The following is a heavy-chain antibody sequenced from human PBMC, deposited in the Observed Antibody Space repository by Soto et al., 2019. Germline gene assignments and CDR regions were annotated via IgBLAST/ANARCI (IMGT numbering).Heavy chain of an antibody. CDR2: IKQDGSEK. CDR1: GFTFNSYW. Sequence: EVQLVESGGGLVQPGGSLRLSCAASGFTFNSYWMTWVRQAPGKGLEWVANIKQDGSEKYYVDSVKGRFTISRDNAKNPLYLEMNSPGAGDTAVYYCARGWGLDPWGQGTLVTVSS. CDR3: ARGWGLDP. J-gene: IGHJ5*02. V-gene: IGHV3-7*04. D-gene: IGHD1-26*01.